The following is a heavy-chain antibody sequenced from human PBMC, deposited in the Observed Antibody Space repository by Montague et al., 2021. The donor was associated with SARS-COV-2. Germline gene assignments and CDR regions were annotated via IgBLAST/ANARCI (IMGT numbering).Heavy chain of an antibody. CDR2: IYQSGTT. Sequence: TLSLTCAVSGASISNGGYTWSWIRRPPGKGLEWIGYIYQSGTTRYNPSPKSRVTMSVDKSKNQFSLQLTSVIAADTAIYFCARSMIRGGLNWFDPWGQGTTVTVSS. CDR1: GASISNGGYT. D-gene: IGHD3-10*01. J-gene: IGHJ5*02. CDR3: ARSMIRGGLNWFDP. V-gene: IGHV4-30-2*01.